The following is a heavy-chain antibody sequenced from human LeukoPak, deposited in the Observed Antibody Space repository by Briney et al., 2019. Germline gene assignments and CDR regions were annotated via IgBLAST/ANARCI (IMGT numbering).Heavy chain of an antibody. V-gene: IGHV4-38-2*02. CDR2: IYHSGST. D-gene: IGHD3-10*01. CDR3: AREEATMVRGVRNYFDY. J-gene: IGHJ4*02. CDR1: GGSISSGYY. Sequence: SETLSLTCTVSGGSISSGYYWGWIRQPPGKGLEWIGSIYHSGSTYYNPSLKSRVTISVDTSKNQFSLKLSSVTAADTAVYYCAREEATMVRGVRNYFDYWGQGTLVTVSS.